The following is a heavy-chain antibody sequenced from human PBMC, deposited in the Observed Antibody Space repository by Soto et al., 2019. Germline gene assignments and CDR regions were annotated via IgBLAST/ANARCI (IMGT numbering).Heavy chain of an antibody. Sequence: PGGSLRLSCAASGFTFSSYAMSWVRQAPGKGLEWVSAISGSGGSTYYADSVKGRFTISRDNSKNTLYPQMNSLRAEDTAVYYCAKDKRNRIAVADYWGQGTLVTVSS. CDR2: ISGSGGST. D-gene: IGHD6-19*01. CDR1: GFTFSSYA. V-gene: IGHV3-23*01. J-gene: IGHJ4*02. CDR3: AKDKRNRIAVADY.